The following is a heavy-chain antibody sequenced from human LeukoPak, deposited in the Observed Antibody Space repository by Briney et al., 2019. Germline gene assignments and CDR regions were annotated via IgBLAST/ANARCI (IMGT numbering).Heavy chain of an antibody. CDR2: IYYSGST. V-gene: IGHV4-39*07. J-gene: IGHJ4*02. D-gene: IGHD3-3*01. CDR3: ARSYYDFWSGYWL. Sequence: SGTLSLTCTVSGGSISSGSYYWGWIRQPPGKGLEWIGSIYYSGSTYYNPSLKSRVTISVDTSKNQFSLKLSSVTAADTAVYYCARSYYDFWSGYWLWGQGTLVTVSS. CDR1: GGSISSGSYY.